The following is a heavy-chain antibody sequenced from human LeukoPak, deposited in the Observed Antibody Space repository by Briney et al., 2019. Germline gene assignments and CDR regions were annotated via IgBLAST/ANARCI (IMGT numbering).Heavy chain of an antibody. V-gene: IGHV5-51*01. Sequence: GESLKISCKGSGYSFTSYWIGWVRQMPGKGLEWMGLIYPGDSDTRYSPSFQGQVTISADKSISTAYLQWSSLKASDTAMYYCARHLYLPQDSGSLDYWGQGTLVTVSS. D-gene: IGHD3-10*01. J-gene: IGHJ4*02. CDR3: ARHLYLPQDSGSLDY. CDR2: IYPGDSDT. CDR1: GYSFTSYW.